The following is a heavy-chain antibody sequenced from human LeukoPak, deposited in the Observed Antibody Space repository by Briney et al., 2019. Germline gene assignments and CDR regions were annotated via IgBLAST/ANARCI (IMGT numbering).Heavy chain of an antibody. CDR2: ISSSGSTI. CDR3: ARAHAQLPKYYFDY. Sequence: GGSLRLSCAASGFTFSSYEMNWVRQAPGKGLEWVSYISSSGSTIYYADSVKGRFTISRDNAKNSLYLQMNSLRAEDTAVYYCARAHAQLPKYYFDYWGQGTLVTVSS. J-gene: IGHJ4*02. D-gene: IGHD2-2*01. V-gene: IGHV3-48*03. CDR1: GFTFSSYE.